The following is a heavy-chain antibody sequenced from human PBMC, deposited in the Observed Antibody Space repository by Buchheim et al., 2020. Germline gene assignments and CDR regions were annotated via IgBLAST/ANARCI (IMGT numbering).Heavy chain of an antibody. D-gene: IGHD6-19*01. J-gene: IGHJ6*02. CDR1: GYTFTNYY. CDR3: ASGIIVAGTYYYFGMDV. V-gene: IGHV1-46*01. CDR2: INPRSGST. Sequence: QVQLAQSGAEVKKPGALVKVSCTASGYTFTNYYIHWVRQAPGQGLEWMGAINPRSGSTDCAQKFRGRLTMTRDTSTSTVYMELSSLRSEDAAVYYCASGIIVAGTYYYFGMDVWGQGTT.